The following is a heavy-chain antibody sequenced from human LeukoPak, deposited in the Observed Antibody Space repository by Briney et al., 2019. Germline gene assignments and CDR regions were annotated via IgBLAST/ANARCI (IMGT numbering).Heavy chain of an antibody. D-gene: IGHD1-26*01. J-gene: IGHJ4*02. CDR2: ISGSGGST. CDR3: AKDRRYSGSYYEGYYFDY. CDR1: GFTFSSYA. Sequence: PGGSLRLSCAASGFTFSSYAMSWVRQAPGKGLEWVSAISGSGGSTYYADSVKGRFTISRDNSKNTLYLQMNSLRAEDTAVYYCAKDRRYSGSYYEGYYFDYWGQGTLVTVSS. V-gene: IGHV3-23*01.